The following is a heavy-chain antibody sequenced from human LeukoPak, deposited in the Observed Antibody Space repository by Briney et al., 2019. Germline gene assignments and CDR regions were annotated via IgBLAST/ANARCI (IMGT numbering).Heavy chain of an antibody. V-gene: IGHV4-59*12. CDR1: GGSISSYY. D-gene: IGHD3-16*01. Sequence: SETLSLTCTVSGGSISSYYWSWIRQPPGKGLEWIGYIYYSGSTNYNPSLKSRVTISVDTSKNQFSLKLSSVTAADTAVYYCARNGPGGIDAFDIWGQGTMVTVSS. CDR2: IYYSGST. CDR3: ARNGPGGIDAFDI. J-gene: IGHJ3*02.